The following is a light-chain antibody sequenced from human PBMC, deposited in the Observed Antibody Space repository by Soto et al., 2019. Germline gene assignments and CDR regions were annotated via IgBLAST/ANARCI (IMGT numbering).Light chain of an antibody. J-gene: IGLJ1*01. V-gene: IGLV2-14*01. CDR3: SSYTSRSTDV. CDR1: SSDVGGYNY. Sequence: QSALTQPASVSGSPGQSITISCTGTSSDVGGYNYVSWYQQHPGKAPKLMIYEVSNRPSGVSNRCSGSKSGNTASLTISVLQAEYDADYYCSSYTSRSTDVFVTGIKLTVL. CDR2: EVS.